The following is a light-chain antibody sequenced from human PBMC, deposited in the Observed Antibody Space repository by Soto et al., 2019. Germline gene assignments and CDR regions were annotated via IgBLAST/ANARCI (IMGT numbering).Light chain of an antibody. Sequence: DIQMTQSPSTLSASVGDRVTITCRASQSISSWLAWYQQKPGKAPKLLIYKASSLESGVPSRFSGSGSGTEFTLTISSLQPDDFATYYCQQYGTFGHGTKVEIK. CDR1: QSISSW. V-gene: IGKV1-5*03. J-gene: IGKJ1*01. CDR2: KAS. CDR3: QQYGT.